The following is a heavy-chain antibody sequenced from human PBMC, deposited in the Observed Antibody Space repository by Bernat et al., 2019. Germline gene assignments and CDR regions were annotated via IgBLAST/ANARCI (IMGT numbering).Heavy chain of an antibody. CDR2: MNPNSGNT. Sequence: QVQLVQSGAEVKKPGASVKVSCKASGYTFTSYDINWVRQATGQGLEWMGWMNPNSGNTGYAQKFQGRVTMTRNTSISTAYMELSSLRSEDTAVYYCARGPYYDFWSGYYYYYYGMDVWGQGTTVTVSS. D-gene: IGHD3-3*01. V-gene: IGHV1-8*01. CDR1: GYTFTSYD. J-gene: IGHJ6*02. CDR3: ARGPYYDFWSGYYYYYYGMDV.